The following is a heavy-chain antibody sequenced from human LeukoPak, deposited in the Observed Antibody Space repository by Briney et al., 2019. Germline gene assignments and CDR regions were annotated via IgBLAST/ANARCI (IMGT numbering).Heavy chain of an antibody. Sequence: GGSLRLSYAASGFTFSSYAMNWVRQAPGKGLEWVSTISGSGGSKHYADSVEGRFTISRDNSKNTVYLQMNSLRAEDTAIYYCAKLTSASGAYGVDVWGQGTTVTVSS. CDR2: ISGSGGSK. J-gene: IGHJ6*02. V-gene: IGHV3-23*01. CDR3: AKLTSASGAYGVDV. D-gene: IGHD3-10*01. CDR1: GFTFSSYA.